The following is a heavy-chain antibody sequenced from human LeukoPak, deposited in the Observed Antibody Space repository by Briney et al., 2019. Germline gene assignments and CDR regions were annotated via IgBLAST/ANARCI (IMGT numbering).Heavy chain of an antibody. J-gene: IGHJ2*01. CDR3: TRMRGYTYGYWYLDL. CDR2: MNPSCGNT. Sequence: ASVKVSCKAAGYTFSSYDINWVRQAPGQGLEYMGWMNPSCGNTGYTQKFQGRITMTRDTSIGTAYMELSSLKSEDTALYYCTRMRGYTYGYWYLDLWGRGTLVTVSS. V-gene: IGHV1-8*01. CDR1: GYTFSSYD. D-gene: IGHD5-18*01.